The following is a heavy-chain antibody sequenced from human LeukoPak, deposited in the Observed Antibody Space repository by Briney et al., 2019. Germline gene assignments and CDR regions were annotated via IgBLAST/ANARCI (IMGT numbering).Heavy chain of an antibody. CDR2: IKQDGSEK. J-gene: IGHJ4*02. CDR1: GFTFSSYW. Sequence: GGSLRLSSAASGFTFSSYWMSWVRQAPGKGLEWVANIKQDGSEKYYVDSVKGRFTISRDNAKNSLYLQMNSLRAEDTAVYYCARARGSGSYYVDYWGQGTLVTVSS. D-gene: IGHD1-26*01. CDR3: ARARGSGSYYVDY. V-gene: IGHV3-7*01.